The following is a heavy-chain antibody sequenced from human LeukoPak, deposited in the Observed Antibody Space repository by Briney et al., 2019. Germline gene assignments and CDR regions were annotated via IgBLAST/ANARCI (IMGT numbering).Heavy chain of an antibody. CDR3: ARAIAVAGEFDY. CDR2: IYYSGST. Sequence: SETLSLTCPVSGGSISSGGYYWSWIRQHPGKGLEWIGYIYYSGSTYYNPSLKSRVTISVDTSKNQFSLKLSSVTAADTAVYYCARAIAVAGEFDYWGQGTLVTVSS. V-gene: IGHV4-31*03. CDR1: GGSISSGGYY. J-gene: IGHJ4*02. D-gene: IGHD6-19*01.